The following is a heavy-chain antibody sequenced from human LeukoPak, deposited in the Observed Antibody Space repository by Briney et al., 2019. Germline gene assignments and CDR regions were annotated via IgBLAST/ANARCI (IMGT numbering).Heavy chain of an antibody. V-gene: IGHV3-30*03. J-gene: IGHJ4*02. CDR1: GFTFSTYG. CDR2: ISYDGSNK. CDR3: ARVGSSGWDFDY. Sequence: GGPLRLSCAASGFTFSTYGMHWVRQAPGKGLEWVAVISYDGSNKYYVDSVKGRFTISRDNSKNTLYLQMNSLRAEDTAVYYCARVGSSGWDFDYWGQGTLVTVSS. D-gene: IGHD6-19*01.